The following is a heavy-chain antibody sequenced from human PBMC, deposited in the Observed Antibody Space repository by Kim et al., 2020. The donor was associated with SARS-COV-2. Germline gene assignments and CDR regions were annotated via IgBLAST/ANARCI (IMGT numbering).Heavy chain of an antibody. Sequence: KWYNDYAVSVKSRITINPDTSKNQFSLQLNSVTPEDTAVYYCASGRWLGSWGQGTLVTVSS. D-gene: IGHD6-19*01. CDR3: ASGRWLGS. V-gene: IGHV6-1*01. CDR2: KWYN. J-gene: IGHJ4*02.